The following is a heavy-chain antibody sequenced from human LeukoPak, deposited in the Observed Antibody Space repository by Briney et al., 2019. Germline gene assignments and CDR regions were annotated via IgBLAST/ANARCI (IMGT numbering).Heavy chain of an antibody. CDR2: ISYDGSNK. Sequence: GGSLRLSCAASGFTFSSYGMHWVRQAPGKGLEWVAVISYDGSNKYYADSVKGRFTISRDNSKNTLYLQMNSLRAEDTAVYYCAKDLYYYDSSGFEWSDYWGQGTLVIVSS. D-gene: IGHD3-22*01. J-gene: IGHJ4*02. CDR1: GFTFSSYG. CDR3: AKDLYYYDSSGFEWSDY. V-gene: IGHV3-30*18.